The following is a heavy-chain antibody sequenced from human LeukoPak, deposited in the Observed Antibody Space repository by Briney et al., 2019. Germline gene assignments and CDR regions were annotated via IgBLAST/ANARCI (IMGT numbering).Heavy chain of an antibody. Sequence: SVTVSCKASGGTFSSYAISWVRQAPGQGLEWMGGIIPIFGTANYAQKFQGRVTITADESTSTAYMELSSLRSEDTAVYYCARDKQPYDSSGWFDYWGQGTLVTVSS. CDR2: IIPIFGTA. CDR1: GGTFSSYA. D-gene: IGHD3-22*01. J-gene: IGHJ4*02. V-gene: IGHV1-69*01. CDR3: ARDKQPYDSSGWFDY.